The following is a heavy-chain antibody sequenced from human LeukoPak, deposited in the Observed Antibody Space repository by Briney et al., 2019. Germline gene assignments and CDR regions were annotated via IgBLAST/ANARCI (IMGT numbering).Heavy chain of an antibody. V-gene: IGHV4-59*01. D-gene: IGHD6-6*01. CDR2: IDHTGST. CDR1: GVSFSGYY. CDR3: ARDSVQYYLDS. J-gene: IGHJ4*02. Sequence: SETLSLTCAVYGVSFSGYYWSWIRQPPGKGLEWIGYIDHTGSTNYNPSLNSRVTISRDTSKNHFSLELSSVTAADTAVYFCARDSVQYYLDSWGQGTLVTVSS.